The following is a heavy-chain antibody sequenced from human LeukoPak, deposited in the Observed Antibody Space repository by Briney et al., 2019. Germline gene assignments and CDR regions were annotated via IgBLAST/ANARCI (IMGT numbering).Heavy chain of an antibody. J-gene: IGHJ4*02. Sequence: GGSLRLSCAASGFTVSSNYMSWVRQAPGKGLEWVSAISGSGGSTYYADSVKGRFTISRDNSKNTLYLQMNSLRAEDTAVYYCALGNYYDSSGYPPNYFDYWGQGTLVTVSS. CDR1: GFTVSSNY. CDR3: ALGNYYDSSGYPPNYFDY. V-gene: IGHV3-23*01. CDR2: ISGSGGST. D-gene: IGHD3-22*01.